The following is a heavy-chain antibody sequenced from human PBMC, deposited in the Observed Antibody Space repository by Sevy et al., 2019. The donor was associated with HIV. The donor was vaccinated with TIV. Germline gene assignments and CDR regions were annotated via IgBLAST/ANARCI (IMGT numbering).Heavy chain of an antibody. J-gene: IGHJ4*02. Sequence: SETLSLTCTVSGGSSSNYYWSWIRQPPGKGLEWIGYISYSGSTNYNPSLKSRVTISVDTSKNQFSLKLSSVTAADTAVYFWARADYGDYVGYFDYWGQGTLVTVSS. CDR3: ARADYGDYVGYFDY. CDR2: ISYSGST. D-gene: IGHD4-17*01. CDR1: GGSSSNYY. V-gene: IGHV4-59*13.